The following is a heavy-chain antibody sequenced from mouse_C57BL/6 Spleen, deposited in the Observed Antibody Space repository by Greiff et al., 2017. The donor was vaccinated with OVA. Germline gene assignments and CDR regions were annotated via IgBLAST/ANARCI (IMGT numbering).Heavy chain of an antibody. Sequence: VQLQQSGPGLVQPSQSLSITCTVSGFSLTSYGVHWVRQSPGKGLEWLGVIWRGGSTDYNAAFMSRLSITKDNSKSQVFFKMNSLQADDTAIYYCAKNGNGNYYAMDYWGQGTSVTVSS. CDR2: IWRGGST. D-gene: IGHD2-1*01. CDR3: AKNGNGNYYAMDY. CDR1: GFSLTSYG. V-gene: IGHV2-5*01. J-gene: IGHJ4*01.